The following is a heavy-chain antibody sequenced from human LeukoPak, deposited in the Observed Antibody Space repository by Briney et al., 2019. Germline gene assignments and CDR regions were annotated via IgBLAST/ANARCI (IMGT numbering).Heavy chain of an antibody. Sequence: ASVKVSCKASGYTFTSYDINWVRQATGQGLEWMGWMNPNSGNTGYAQKFQGRVTMTRNTSISTAYMEQSSLRSEDTAVYYCARDGRGWDYYYDSSGYYDNWFDPWGQGTLVTVSS. CDR2: MNPNSGNT. CDR1: GYTFTSYD. CDR3: ARDGRGWDYYYDSSGYYDNWFDP. D-gene: IGHD3-22*01. V-gene: IGHV1-8*01. J-gene: IGHJ5*02.